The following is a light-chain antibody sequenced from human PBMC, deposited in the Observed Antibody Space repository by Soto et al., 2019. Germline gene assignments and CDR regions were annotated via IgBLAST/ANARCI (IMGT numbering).Light chain of an antibody. V-gene: IGLV1-44*01. Sequence: QSVLTQPPSASGTPGQRVTISCSGSTSNIGSNVVSWYQHVPGTAPRLILFGNYQRPSGVPDRFSGSKSGTSASLAINGLQSEDEADYYCAAWDDSLNGPVFGGGTKLTVL. J-gene: IGLJ2*01. CDR1: TSNIGSNV. CDR3: AAWDDSLNGPV. CDR2: GNY.